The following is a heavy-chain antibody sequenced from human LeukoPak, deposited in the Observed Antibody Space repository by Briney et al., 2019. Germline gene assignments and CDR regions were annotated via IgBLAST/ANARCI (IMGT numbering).Heavy chain of an antibody. V-gene: IGHV4-34*01. CDR3: ARRRGNRIAVAGTAFDY. Sequence: SETLSLTCTVSGGSIRSYYWSWIRQPPGKGLEWIGEINHSGSTNYNPSLKSRVTISVDTSKNQFSLKLSSVTAADTAVYYCARRRGNRIAVAGTAFDYWGQGTLVTVSS. J-gene: IGHJ4*02. D-gene: IGHD6-19*01. CDR2: INHSGST. CDR1: GGSIRSYY.